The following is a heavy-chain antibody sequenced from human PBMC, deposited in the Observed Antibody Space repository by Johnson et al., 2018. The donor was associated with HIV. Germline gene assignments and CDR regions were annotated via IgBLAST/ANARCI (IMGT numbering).Heavy chain of an antibody. D-gene: IGHD6-19*01. CDR1: GFTFSSYG. Sequence: VQLVESGGGVVQPGRSLRLSCAASGFTFSSYGMHWVRQAPGKGLEWVAGIGTAGNTYYPGSVKGRFNISRENGKNSLYLQMGSLRAEDMAVYYCASGGRSGWYFDTNDAFDIWGQGTMVTVSS. V-gene: IGHV3-13*01. CDR2: IGTAGNT. CDR3: ASGGRSGWYFDTNDAFDI. J-gene: IGHJ3*02.